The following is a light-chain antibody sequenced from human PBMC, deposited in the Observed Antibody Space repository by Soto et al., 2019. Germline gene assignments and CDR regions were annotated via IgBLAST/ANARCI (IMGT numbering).Light chain of an antibody. CDR1: NSNIASNT. CDR3: AVWDDILNRYV. Sequence: HSVLTQPPSASETPGQTVSISCSGSNSNIASNTVNWYQHHPGTVPKLLIYYNNQRPSGRPDRFSASKSGTSASLAISGLQSEDESAYYWAVWDDILNRYVFRTGTKVTVL. V-gene: IGLV1-44*01. CDR2: YNN. J-gene: IGLJ1*01.